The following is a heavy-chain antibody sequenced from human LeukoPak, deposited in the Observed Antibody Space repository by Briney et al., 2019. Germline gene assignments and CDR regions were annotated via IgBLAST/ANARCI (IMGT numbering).Heavy chain of an antibody. CDR3: AKASELGRGYFDY. D-gene: IGHD7-27*01. CDR2: ISASGGST. J-gene: IGHJ4*02. Sequence: PGGSPRLSCAASGFKFNSYAMSWVRQAPGKGLEWVSVISASGGSTNYADSVKGRFTMSRDNSQNTLYLQMNSLRAEDTAVYYCAKASELGRGYFDYWGQGTLVTVSS. V-gene: IGHV3-23*01. CDR1: GFKFNSYA.